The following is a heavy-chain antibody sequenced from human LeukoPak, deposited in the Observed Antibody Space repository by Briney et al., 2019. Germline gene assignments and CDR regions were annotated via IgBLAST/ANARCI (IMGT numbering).Heavy chain of an antibody. CDR3: ASALWDYYYYMDV. D-gene: IGHD3-16*01. CDR2: ISGSGGST. V-gene: IGHV3-23*01. J-gene: IGHJ6*03. Sequence: PGGSLRLSCAASGFTFSNYGMSWVRQAPGKGLEWVSGISGSGGSTYYADSVKGRFTISRDNSKNTLFLQMNSLRAEDSAVYYCASALWDYYYYMDVWGKGTTVTISS. CDR1: GFTFSNYG.